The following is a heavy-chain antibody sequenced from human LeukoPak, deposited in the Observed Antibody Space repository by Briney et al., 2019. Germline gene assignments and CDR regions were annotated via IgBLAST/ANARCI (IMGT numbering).Heavy chain of an antibody. CDR3: AKDRYEGGYDTHFDY. CDR2: ISYDGSNK. V-gene: IGHV3-30*18. CDR1: GFTFSSYG. Sequence: PGGSLRLSCAASGFTFSSYGVHWVRQAPGKGLEWVAVISYDGSNKYYADSVKGRFTIPRDNSKNTLYLQMNSLRAEDTAVYYCAKDRYEGGYDTHFDYWGQGTLVTVSS. D-gene: IGHD5-12*01. J-gene: IGHJ4*02.